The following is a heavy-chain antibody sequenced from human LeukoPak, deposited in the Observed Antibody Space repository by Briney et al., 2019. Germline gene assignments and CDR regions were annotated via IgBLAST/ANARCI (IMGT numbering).Heavy chain of an antibody. CDR3: ARATYHYAYSGLPTPGLSDY. D-gene: IGHD3-16*01. Sequence: SQTLSLTCTVSGASISSGGYYWSWIRQHPGKGLEWIGYIFYSGSTYYNPSLKSRVTISVDTSKNQFSLKLSSVTAADTAVYYCARATYHYAYSGLPTPGLSDYWGQGTLVTVSS. J-gene: IGHJ4*02. V-gene: IGHV4-31*03. CDR1: GASISSGGYY. CDR2: IFYSGST.